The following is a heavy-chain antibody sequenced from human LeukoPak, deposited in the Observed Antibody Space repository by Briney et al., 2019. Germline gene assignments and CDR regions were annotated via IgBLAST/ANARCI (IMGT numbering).Heavy chain of an antibody. Sequence: GGSLRLSCAASGFTFSSYSMNWVRQAPGKGLEWVSYISSSTNTIYYADSVKGRFTISRDNAKNSLFLQMNSLRDEDTAVYYCARGGYGANDDAFDIWGQGTMVSVSS. CDR3: ARGGYGANDDAFDI. CDR2: ISSSTNTI. J-gene: IGHJ3*02. D-gene: IGHD4-23*01. CDR1: GFTFSSYS. V-gene: IGHV3-48*02.